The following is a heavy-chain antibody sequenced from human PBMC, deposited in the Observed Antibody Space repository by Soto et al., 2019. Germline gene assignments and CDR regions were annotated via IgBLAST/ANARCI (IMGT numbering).Heavy chain of an antibody. D-gene: IGHD3-16*01. Sequence: EMELVESGGGVVQPGGSLRLSCAASGFIFEEYAMHWVRQAPGKGLEWVSGISWNSGTTGYADPVKGRFTISRDNAKKSLYLQMNSLRVEDTALYYCAKDVMWGGDVDYYGMDVWGQGTTVSVSS. J-gene: IGHJ6*02. CDR1: GFIFEEYA. V-gene: IGHV3-9*01. CDR2: ISWNSGTT. CDR3: AKDVMWGGDVDYYGMDV.